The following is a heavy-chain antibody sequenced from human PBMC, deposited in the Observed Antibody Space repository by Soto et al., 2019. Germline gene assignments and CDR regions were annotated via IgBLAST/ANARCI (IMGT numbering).Heavy chain of an antibody. Sequence: EVQLVESGGGLVQPGGSLRLSCAASGLTFNNYWMSWVRQAPGKGLEWVAGINQDGTLKYYVDSVKGRLTISRDNAQNSFFLQMISLRAEDPAVYYCASRQSSGVYLAVWGQGTLLSVSS. J-gene: IGHJ4*02. CDR2: INQDGTLK. CDR1: GLTFNNYW. D-gene: IGHD6-19*01. V-gene: IGHV3-7*03. CDR3: ASRQSSGVYLAV.